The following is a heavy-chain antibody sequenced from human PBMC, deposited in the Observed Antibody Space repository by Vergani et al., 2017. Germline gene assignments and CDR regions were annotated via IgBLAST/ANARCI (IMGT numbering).Heavy chain of an antibody. CDR2: IIPIFGTA. D-gene: IGHD1-1*01. CDR3: ASALTTFGYYDMDV. J-gene: IGHJ6*03. Sequence: QVQLVQSGAEVKKPGSSVKVSCKASGGTFSSYAISWVRQAPGQGLEWMGGIIPIFGTANYAQKFQGRVTITADESTSTAYMELSSLRSEDTAVYYCASALTTFGYYDMDVWGNGTTVTVFS. V-gene: IGHV1-69*01. CDR1: GGTFSSYA.